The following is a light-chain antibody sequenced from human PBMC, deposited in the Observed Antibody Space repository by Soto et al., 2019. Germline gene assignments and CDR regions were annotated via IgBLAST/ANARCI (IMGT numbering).Light chain of an antibody. Sequence: QSALTQPASVSGSPGQSITISCTGTSSDVGGYNYVSWYQQHPGKAPKLIIFEVDNRPSGVSNRFSGSKSVNTASLTISWLQAEDEADYYCSSYTSSSTYVFGSGTKLTVL. CDR2: EVD. CDR3: SSYTSSSTYV. CDR1: SSDVGGYNY. V-gene: IGLV2-14*01. J-gene: IGLJ1*01.